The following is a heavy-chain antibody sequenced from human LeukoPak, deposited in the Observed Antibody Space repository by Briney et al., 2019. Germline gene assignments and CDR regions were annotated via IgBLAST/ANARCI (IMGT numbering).Heavy chain of an antibody. V-gene: IGHV3-43*01. Sequence: PGGSLRLSCAASGFTFSSYWMHWVRQAPGKGLEWVSLISWDGGSTYYADSVKGRFTISRDNSKNSLYLQMNSLRTEDTALYYCAKVLFPYGSGSSLPDYWGQGTLVTVSS. CDR3: AKVLFPYGSGSSLPDY. CDR2: ISWDGGST. CDR1: GFTFSSYW. J-gene: IGHJ4*02. D-gene: IGHD3-10*01.